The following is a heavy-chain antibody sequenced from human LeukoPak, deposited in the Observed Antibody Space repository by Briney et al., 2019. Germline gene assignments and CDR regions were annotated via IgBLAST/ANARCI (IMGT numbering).Heavy chain of an antibody. V-gene: IGHV1-8*01. Sequence: ASVKVSCKASGYRFLSYDIKWVRQASGQEPEWVGLMNPDNGDTDFAQKFQGRVTLTSDSSISTAYMELNSLKSEDTAVYFCARRTPRCGGTCYDALDVWGQGTMVTVSS. CDR2: MNPDNGDT. CDR1: GYRFLSYD. J-gene: IGHJ3*01. CDR3: ARRTPRCGGTCYDALDV. D-gene: IGHD2-15*01.